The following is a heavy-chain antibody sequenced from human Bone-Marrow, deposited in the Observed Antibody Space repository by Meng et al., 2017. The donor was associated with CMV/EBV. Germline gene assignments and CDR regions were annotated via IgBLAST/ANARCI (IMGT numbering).Heavy chain of an antibody. J-gene: IGHJ4*02. CDR1: GFTFSSYT. Sequence: GGSLRLSCAGSGFTFSSYTMNWVRQAPGNGLEWVANIKQDASEKYYVGSVKGRFIISRDNAKNSLYLQMNSLRAEDTAVYYCAKGLRFLEWFPFDYWGQGTLVTVSS. V-gene: IGHV3-7*01. CDR3: AKGLRFLEWFPFDY. D-gene: IGHD3-3*01. CDR2: IKQDASEK.